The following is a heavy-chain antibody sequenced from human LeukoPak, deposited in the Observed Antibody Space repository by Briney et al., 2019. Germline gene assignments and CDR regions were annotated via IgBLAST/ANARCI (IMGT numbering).Heavy chain of an antibody. V-gene: IGHV3-21*01. D-gene: IGHD3-3*01. CDR1: GFPFTSYS. Sequence: GGSLRLSCAASGFPFTSYSMNWVRQAPGRGLEWVSSISSSSYYIYYADSVKGRFTIARDNAENSLYLQMHSLRAEDTAVYYCARDPPSSGYYAYWGQGTLVTVSS. CDR3: ARDPPSSGYYAY. J-gene: IGHJ4*02. CDR2: ISSSSYYI.